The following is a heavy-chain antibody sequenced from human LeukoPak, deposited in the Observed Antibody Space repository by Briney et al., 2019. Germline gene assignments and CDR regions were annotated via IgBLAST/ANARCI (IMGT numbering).Heavy chain of an antibody. CDR1: GGTFSSYA. Sequence: SVKVSCKASGGTFSSYAISWVRQAPGQGLEWMGGIIPIFGTANYAQKFQGRVTITADESTSTAYMELSSLRSKDTAVYYCAVAYYYGSGSSINYYYYGMDVWGQGTTVTVSS. J-gene: IGHJ6*02. V-gene: IGHV1-69*13. D-gene: IGHD3-10*01. CDR2: IIPIFGTA. CDR3: AVAYYYGSGSSINYYYYGMDV.